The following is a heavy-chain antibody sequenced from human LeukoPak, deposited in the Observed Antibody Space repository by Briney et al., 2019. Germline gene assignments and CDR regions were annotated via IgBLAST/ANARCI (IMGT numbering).Heavy chain of an antibody. Sequence: GRSLRLSCAASGFTFSSYAMHWVRQAPGKGLEWVAVISYDGSNKYYADSVKGRFTISGDNSKNTLYLQMNSLRAEDTAVYYCARDQGIAAYLFDYWGQGTLVTVSS. V-gene: IGHV3-30-3*01. D-gene: IGHD6-13*01. CDR1: GFTFSSYA. CDR3: ARDQGIAAYLFDY. CDR2: ISYDGSNK. J-gene: IGHJ4*02.